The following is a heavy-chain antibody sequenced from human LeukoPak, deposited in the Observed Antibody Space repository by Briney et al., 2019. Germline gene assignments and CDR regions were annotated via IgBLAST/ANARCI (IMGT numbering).Heavy chain of an antibody. CDR3: ARDKSSYYDFWSGYWRIDYYYYCMDV. V-gene: IGHV1-69*13. J-gene: IGHJ6*02. CDR2: IIPIFGTA. CDR1: GGTFSSYA. D-gene: IGHD3-3*01. Sequence: SVKVSCKASGGTFSSYAISWVRQAPGQGLEWMGGIIPIFGTANYAQKFQGRVTITADESTSTAYMELSSLRSEDTAVYYCARDKSSYYDFWSGYWRIDYYYYCMDVWGQGTTVTVSS.